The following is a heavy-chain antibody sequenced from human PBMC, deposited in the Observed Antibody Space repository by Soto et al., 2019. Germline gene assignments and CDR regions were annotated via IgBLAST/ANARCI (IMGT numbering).Heavy chain of an antibody. CDR2: ISSYNGHT. V-gene: IGHV1-18*01. CDR1: GYTFTNYA. Sequence: QVQLAQSGADVKKPGASVKVSCKASGYTFTNYALNWVRQAPGQGLEWVGWISSYNGHTNYAQKFQGRVTMTTDTSTRTGYKELSILRSDDTAVYCWARPINRSAYPLRYWYCDLWGRGTVVTVSS. CDR3: ARPINRSAYPLRYWYCDL. J-gene: IGHJ2*01. D-gene: IGHD6-19*01.